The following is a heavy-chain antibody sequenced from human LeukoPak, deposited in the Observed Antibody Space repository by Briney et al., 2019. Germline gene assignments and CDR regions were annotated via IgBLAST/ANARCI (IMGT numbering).Heavy chain of an antibody. D-gene: IGHD4-17*01. CDR2: IYSGGST. CDR3: ARVGGYGDYSFSY. Sequence: GGSLRLSCAASGFTFSSYSLNWVRQAPGKGLEWVSVIYSGGSTYYADSVKGRFTLSRHNSKNTLYPQMNSLRAEDTAVYYCARVGGYGDYSFSYWGQGTLVTVSS. J-gene: IGHJ4*02. V-gene: IGHV3-53*04. CDR1: GFTFSSYS.